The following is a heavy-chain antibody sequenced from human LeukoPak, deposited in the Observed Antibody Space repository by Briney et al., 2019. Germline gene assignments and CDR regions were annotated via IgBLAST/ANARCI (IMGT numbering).Heavy chain of an antibody. Sequence: SVKVSCKASGGTFSSYAISWVRQAPGQGLEWMGRIIPILGIANYAQKFQGRVTITADKSTSTAYMELSSLRSEDTAVYYCAGGRATRRLVDQGTPSRDVWGQGSTVTVSS. D-gene: IGHD1-26*01. CDR1: GGTFSSYA. J-gene: IGHJ6*02. V-gene: IGHV1-69*04. CDR3: AGGRATRRLVDQGTPSRDV. CDR2: IIPILGIA.